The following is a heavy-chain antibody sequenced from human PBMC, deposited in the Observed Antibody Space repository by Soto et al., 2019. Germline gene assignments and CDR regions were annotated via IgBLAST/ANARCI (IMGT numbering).Heavy chain of an antibody. CDR1: GYTFTGYY. CDR3: ARGYCSSTSCYNSPYYYYGMDV. V-gene: IGHV1-2*02. D-gene: IGHD2-2*02. Sequence: ASVKVSCKASGYTFTGYYMHWVRQAPGQGLEWMGWINPNSGGTNYAQKFQGRVTMTRDTSISTAYMEPSRLRSDDTAVYYCARGYCSSTSCYNSPYYYYGMDVWGQGTTVTVSS. J-gene: IGHJ6*02. CDR2: INPNSGGT.